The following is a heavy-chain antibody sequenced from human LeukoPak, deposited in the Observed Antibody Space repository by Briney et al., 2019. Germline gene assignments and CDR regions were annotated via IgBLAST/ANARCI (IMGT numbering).Heavy chain of an antibody. CDR3: ARDGRTMASSQPYYFDS. D-gene: IGHD5-24*01. V-gene: IGHV1-2*02. J-gene: IGHJ4*02. CDR2: INPNSGGT. Sequence: WASVKVSCKASRYTFIGYYMHWVRQAPGQGPEWMGWINPNSGGTNYAQNFEGRVTMTRDTSISTAYMELSRLTSDDTAVYYCARDGRTMASSQPYYFDSWGQGTLVTVSS. CDR1: RYTFIGYY.